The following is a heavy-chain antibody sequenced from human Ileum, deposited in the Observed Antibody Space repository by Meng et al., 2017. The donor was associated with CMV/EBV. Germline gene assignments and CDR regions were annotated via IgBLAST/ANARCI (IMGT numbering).Heavy chain of an antibody. CDR2: IYTSGTT. J-gene: IGHJ4*02. CDR1: VGSTTYYY. CDR3: ARNYGSGNWNFFHY. Sequence: HVHLHDAGPRQEQPSEPLALNLYVSVGSTTYYYLSWIRPAARQGLEWIAHIYTSGTTNFNPSLKSRVTMSVDKSRNQFSLKLTSVPDADTAVYYCARNYGSGNWNFFHYWGQGTLVTVSS. D-gene: IGHD3-10*01. V-gene: IGHV4-4*07.